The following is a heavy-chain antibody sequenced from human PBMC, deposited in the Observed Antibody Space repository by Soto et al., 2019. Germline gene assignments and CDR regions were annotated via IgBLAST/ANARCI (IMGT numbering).Heavy chain of an antibody. CDR1: GFIFSGSA. Sequence: EVQLVESGGGLVQPGGSLNLSCATSGFIFSGSAMHWVRQASGKGLEWVGRIRSKVNNYATVYAASVQGRFTISRDDSKNTAYLQMNSLKTEDTAVYYCARLWSESDPNFDHWGQGTLVTVSS. CDR2: IRSKVNNYAT. J-gene: IGHJ4*02. V-gene: IGHV3-73*02. CDR3: ARLWSESDPNFDH. D-gene: IGHD3-10*01.